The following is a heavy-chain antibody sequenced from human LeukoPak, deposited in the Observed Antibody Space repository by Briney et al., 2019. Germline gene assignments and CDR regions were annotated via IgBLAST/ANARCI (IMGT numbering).Heavy chain of an antibody. V-gene: IGHV3-7*04. Sequence: GGSLRLSCAASGFTFSSYWMNWVRQAPGKGLEWVANIKQEGSEKYYVDSVKGRFTISRDNPKNSLYLQMNSLRAEDAAVYYCARISGGGHWYFDLWGRGTLVTVSS. D-gene: IGHD1-26*01. CDR1: GFTFSSYW. CDR2: IKQEGSEK. CDR3: ARISGGGHWYFDL. J-gene: IGHJ2*01.